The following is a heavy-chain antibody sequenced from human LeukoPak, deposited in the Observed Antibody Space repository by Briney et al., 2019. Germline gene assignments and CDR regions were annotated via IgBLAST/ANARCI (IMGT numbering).Heavy chain of an antibody. CDR3: AKVLAVAGTLFDP. J-gene: IGHJ5*02. CDR2: ISYDGSNK. D-gene: IGHD6-19*01. CDR1: GFTFSSYG. V-gene: IGHV3-30*18. Sequence: PGGSLRLSCAASGFTFSSYGMHWVRQAPGKGLEWVAVISYDGSNKYYADSVKGRFTISRDNSKNTLYLQMNSLRAEDTAVYYCAKVLAVAGTLFDPWGQGTLVTVSS.